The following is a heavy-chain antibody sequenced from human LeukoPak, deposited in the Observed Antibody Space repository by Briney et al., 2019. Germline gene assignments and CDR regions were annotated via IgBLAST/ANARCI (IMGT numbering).Heavy chain of an antibody. CDR3: ARSVSYYDSSGYLDY. Sequence: SETLSLTCTVSGGSVSSGSYYWSWIRQPPGMGLVWIGYIYYSGSTNYNPSLKSRVTISVDTSKNQFSLKLSSVTAADTAVYYCARSVSYYDSSGYLDYWGQGTLVTVSS. V-gene: IGHV4-61*01. CDR2: IYYSGST. D-gene: IGHD3-22*01. CDR1: GGSVSSGSYY. J-gene: IGHJ4*02.